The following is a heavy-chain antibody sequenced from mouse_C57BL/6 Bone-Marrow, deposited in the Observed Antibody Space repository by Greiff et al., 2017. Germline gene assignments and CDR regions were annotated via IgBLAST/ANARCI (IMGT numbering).Heavy chain of an antibody. CDR1: GYTFTSYW. CDR2: IDPNSGGT. D-gene: IGHD2-1*01. V-gene: IGHV1-72*01. J-gene: IGHJ1*03. Sequence: QVQLQQPGAELVKPGASVKLSCKASGYTFTSYWMPWVKQRPGRGLEWIGRIDPNSGGTKYNEKFKSKATLTVDKPSSTAYMQLSSLTSEDSAVYDGEHCNCLYWYYAIWGTGTTVTVSS. CDR3: EHCNCLYWYYAI.